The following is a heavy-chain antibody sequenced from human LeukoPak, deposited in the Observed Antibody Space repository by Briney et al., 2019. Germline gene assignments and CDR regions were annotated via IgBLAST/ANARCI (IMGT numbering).Heavy chain of an antibody. D-gene: IGHD1-14*01. CDR2: IYYSGST. Sequence: SETLSLTCTVSGGSISSGGYCWSWSRQHPGRGLEWIGYIYYSGSTYYSPSLKSRVTISVDTSKNQFSLKLSSVTAADTAVYYCARDLWRANHYFDYWGQGTLVTASS. CDR1: GGSISSGGYC. CDR3: ARDLWRANHYFDY. J-gene: IGHJ4*02. V-gene: IGHV4-31*03.